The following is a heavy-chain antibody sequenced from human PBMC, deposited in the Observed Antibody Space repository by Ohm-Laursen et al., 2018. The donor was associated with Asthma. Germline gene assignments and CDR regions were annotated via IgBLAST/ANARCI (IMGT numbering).Heavy chain of an antibody. CDR3: ARKAGSCIVSTCYSLDF. CDR1: GGTLGTSV. D-gene: IGHD2-15*01. Sequence: GSSVKVSCKSLGGTLGTSVIGWVRQAPGQGLEWLGGINSVFGTSTYAQKFHDRFTITADESTSTVYMTLSGLASEDTAVYYCARKAGSCIVSTCYSLDFWGQGTLVTVSS. CDR2: INSVFGTS. J-gene: IGHJ4*02. V-gene: IGHV1-69*01.